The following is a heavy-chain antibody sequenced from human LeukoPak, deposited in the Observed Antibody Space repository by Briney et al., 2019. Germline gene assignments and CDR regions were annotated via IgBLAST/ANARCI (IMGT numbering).Heavy chain of an antibody. CDR1: GYIFTSYG. CDR3: PRESYCSSTSCYLTYYYYYMVV. J-gene: IGHJ6*03. Sequence: SVKVSCKASGYIFTSYGFSWVRQAPGQGLDGMGCISAYNGYTNFARRLRGGATITPDTSSNTASMALRGLSASDRAGYYFPRESYCSSTSCYLTYYYYYMVVWGKGTTVTVSS. CDR2: ISAYNGYT. D-gene: IGHD2-2*01. V-gene: IGHV1-18*01.